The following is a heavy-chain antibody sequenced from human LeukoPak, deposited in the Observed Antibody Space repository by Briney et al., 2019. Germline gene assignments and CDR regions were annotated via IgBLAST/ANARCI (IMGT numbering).Heavy chain of an antibody. J-gene: IGHJ4*02. D-gene: IGHD2-2*01. V-gene: IGHV7-4-1*02. CDR2: INTNTGNP. CDR3: ARRAQIGYCSSTSCYEEIGMDY. CDR1: GYTFTSYA. Sequence: ASVKVSCKASGYTFTSYAMNWVRQAPGQGLEWMGWINTNTGNPTYAQGSTGRFVFSLDTSVSTAYLQISSLKAEDTAVYYCARRAQIGYCSSTSCYEEIGMDYWGQGTLVTVSS.